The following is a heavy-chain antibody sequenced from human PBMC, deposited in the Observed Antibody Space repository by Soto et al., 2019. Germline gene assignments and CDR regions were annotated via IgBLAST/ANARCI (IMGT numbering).Heavy chain of an antibody. D-gene: IGHD3-22*01. CDR2: IWYDGSNK. CDR3: ARDLGYDSSGYPTAFDY. V-gene: IGHV3-33*01. CDR1: GFTFSSYG. Sequence: GGSLRLSCAASGFTFSSYGMHWVRQATGKGLEWVAVIWYDGSNKYYADSVKGRFTISRDNSKNTLYLQMNSLRAEDTAVYYCARDLGYDSSGYPTAFDYWGQGTLVTVS. J-gene: IGHJ4*02.